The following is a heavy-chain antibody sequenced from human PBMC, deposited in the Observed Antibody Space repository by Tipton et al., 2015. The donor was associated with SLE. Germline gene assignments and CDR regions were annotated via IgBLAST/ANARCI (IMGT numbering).Heavy chain of an antibody. V-gene: IGHV4-59*01. J-gene: IGHJ4*02. D-gene: IGHD3-16*01. CDR1: GGSISSYY. CDR3: ASGGIYFDY. CDR2: IYHSGST. Sequence: TLSLTCTVSGGSISSYYWSWIRQPPGKGLEWIGSIYHSGSTYYNPSLKSRVTISVDTSKNQFSLKLSSVTAADTAVYYCASGGIYFDYWGQGTLVTVSS.